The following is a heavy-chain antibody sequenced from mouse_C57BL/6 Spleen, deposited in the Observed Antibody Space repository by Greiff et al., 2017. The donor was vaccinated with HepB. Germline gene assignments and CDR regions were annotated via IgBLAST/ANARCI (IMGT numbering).Heavy chain of an antibody. CDR2: IWSDGST. V-gene: IGHV2-6-1*01. CDR3: ARHVYYSNYDYAMDY. CDR1: GFSLTSYG. D-gene: IGHD2-5*01. J-gene: IGHJ4*01. Sequence: VKLVESGPGLVAPSQSLSITCTVSGFSLTSYGVHWVRQPPGKGLEWLVVIWSDGSTTYNSALKSRLSISKDNSKSQVFLKMNSLQTDDTAMYYCARHVYYSNYDYAMDYWGQGTSVTVSS.